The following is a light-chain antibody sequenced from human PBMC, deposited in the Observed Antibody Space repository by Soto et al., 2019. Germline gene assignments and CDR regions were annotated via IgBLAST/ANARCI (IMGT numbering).Light chain of an antibody. Sequence: EIVLTQSPVTLSLSPGERATLSCRASQSLDSYLAWYQQKPGQAPSLLIFDASNRAPGVPARFSGSGSGTDFTLTISSLEPEDFAVYYCQQRSDWLTFGGGTKVEIK. J-gene: IGKJ4*01. V-gene: IGKV3-11*01. CDR3: QQRSDWLT. CDR1: QSLDSY. CDR2: DAS.